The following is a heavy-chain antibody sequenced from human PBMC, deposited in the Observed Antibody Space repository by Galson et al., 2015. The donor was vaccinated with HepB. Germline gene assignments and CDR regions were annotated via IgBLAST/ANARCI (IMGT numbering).Heavy chain of an antibody. CDR1: GFTFSDYA. CDR3: ARDSITGTYHYYGMDV. Sequence: SLRLSCAASGFTFSDYAMHWVRQAPGEGLEWVALISYDGTNKHFADSVKGRFTISRDNSKLYLEMNSLRAEDSAVYYCARDSITGTYHYYGMDVWGQGTTVTVSS. J-gene: IGHJ6*02. D-gene: IGHD1-7*01. V-gene: IGHV3-30-3*01. CDR2: ISYDGTNK.